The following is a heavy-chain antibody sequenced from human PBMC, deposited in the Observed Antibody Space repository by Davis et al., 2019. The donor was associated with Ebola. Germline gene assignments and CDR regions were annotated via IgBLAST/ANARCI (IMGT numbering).Heavy chain of an antibody. CDR2: ISSSSSYI. CDR3: ARDEGGYDRYYYYGMDV. V-gene: IGHV3-21*01. Sequence: GESLKISCAASGFTFSSYSMNWVRQAPGKGLVWVSSISSSSSYIYYADSVKGRFIISRDNAKNSLYLQMNSLRAEDTAVYYCARDEGGYDRYYYYGMDVWGQGTTVTVSS. J-gene: IGHJ6*02. CDR1: GFTFSSYS. D-gene: IGHD5-12*01.